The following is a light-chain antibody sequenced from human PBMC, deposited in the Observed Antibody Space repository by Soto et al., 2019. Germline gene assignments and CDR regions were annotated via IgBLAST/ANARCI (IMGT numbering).Light chain of an antibody. J-gene: IGLJ2*01. CDR2: DVT. CDR1: SSDVGGYNF. Sequence: QSALTQPRSVSGSPGQSVTISCTGTSSDVGGYNFVSWHQQQPGKAPKLIIYDVTMRPSGVPDRFSGSKSGNTASLTISGLQAEDESDYYCSSYAGSPVLFGGGTKVTVL. V-gene: IGLV2-11*01. CDR3: SSYAGSPVL.